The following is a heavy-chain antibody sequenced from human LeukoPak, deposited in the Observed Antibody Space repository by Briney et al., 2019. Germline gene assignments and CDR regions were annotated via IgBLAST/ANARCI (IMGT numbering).Heavy chain of an antibody. V-gene: IGHV3-48*01. CDR2: ISSSSSTI. CDR3: ARTNGYSYGRKWYFDL. J-gene: IGHJ2*01. Sequence: GGSLRLSCAASGFTFSSYSMNWVRQAPGKGLEWVSYISSSSSTIYYADSVKGRFTISRDNAKNSLYLQMNSLRAEDTAVYYCARTNGYSYGRKWYFDLWGRGTLVTVSS. CDR1: GFTFSSYS. D-gene: IGHD5-18*01.